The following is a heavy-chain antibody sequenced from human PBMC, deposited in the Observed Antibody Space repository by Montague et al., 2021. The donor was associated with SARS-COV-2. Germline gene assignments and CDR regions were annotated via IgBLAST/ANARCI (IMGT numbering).Heavy chain of an antibody. CDR2: IYPGDSDT. J-gene: IGHJ4*02. V-gene: IGHV5-51*01. Sequence: QSGAEVKKPGESLKISCKGSGYSFTSYWIGWVRQMPGKGLEWMRIIYPGDSDTRYSPSFQGQVTISADKSISTAYLQWSSLKASDTAMYYCARHRRSWVSSFSSSLFFSDYWGQGTLVTVSS. D-gene: IGHD2/OR15-2a*01. CDR3: ARHRRSWVSSFSSSLFFSDY. CDR1: GYSFTSYW.